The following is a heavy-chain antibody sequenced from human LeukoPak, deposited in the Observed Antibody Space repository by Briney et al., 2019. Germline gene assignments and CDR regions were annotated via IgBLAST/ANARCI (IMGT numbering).Heavy chain of an antibody. CDR2: INHSGST. CDR1: GGSISSYY. J-gene: IGHJ4*02. CDR3: AGGGYSSSSYFDY. V-gene: IGHV4-34*01. D-gene: IGHD6-6*01. Sequence: SETLSLTCTVSGGSISSYYWSWIRQPPGKGLEWIGEINHSGSTNYNPSLKSRVTISVDTSKNQFSLKLSSVTAADTAVYYCAGGGYSSSSYFDYWGQGTLVTVSS.